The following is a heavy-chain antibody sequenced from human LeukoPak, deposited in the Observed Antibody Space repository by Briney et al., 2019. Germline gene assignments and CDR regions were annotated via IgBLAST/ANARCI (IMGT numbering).Heavy chain of an antibody. J-gene: IGHJ6*03. CDR1: GYTFTGYY. D-gene: IGHD4-17*01. V-gene: IGHV1-2*06. CDR3: AREFGDYVSPYYYMDV. Sequence: VASVKVSCKASGYTFTGYYMHWLRQAPGQGLEWVGRINPNSGGTNYAQKFQRRVTMTRDTSISTAYMELSRLRSDDTAVYYCAREFGDYVSPYYYMDVWGKGTTVTVSS. CDR2: INPNSGGT.